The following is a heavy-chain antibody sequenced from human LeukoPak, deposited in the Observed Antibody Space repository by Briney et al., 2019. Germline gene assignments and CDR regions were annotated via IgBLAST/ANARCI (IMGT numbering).Heavy chain of an antibody. V-gene: IGHV3-48*03. CDR1: GFTFNDHA. CDR3: ALLAVASDFDY. D-gene: IGHD6-19*01. J-gene: IGHJ4*02. Sequence: TGGSLRLSCAGSGFTFNDHAMSWVRQAPGKELEWVSNIGSSGTTIYYADSVKGRFSISRDNAKNSLYLQMNSLRVEDTAVYYCALLAVASDFDYWGQGALVTVSS. CDR2: IGSSGTTI.